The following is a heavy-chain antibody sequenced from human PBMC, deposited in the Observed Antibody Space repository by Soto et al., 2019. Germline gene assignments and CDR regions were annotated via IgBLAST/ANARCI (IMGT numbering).Heavy chain of an antibody. Sequence: EVQLVESGGGLVQPGRSLRLSCAASGFTFDDYAMHWVRQAPGKGLEWVSGISWNSGSIGYADSVKGRFTISRDNAKNSLYLQMNSLRAEDTALYYCAKDIGGVRGANDYWGQGTLVTVSS. J-gene: IGHJ4*02. D-gene: IGHD3-10*01. V-gene: IGHV3-9*01. CDR1: GFTFDDYA. CDR3: AKDIGGVRGANDY. CDR2: ISWNSGSI.